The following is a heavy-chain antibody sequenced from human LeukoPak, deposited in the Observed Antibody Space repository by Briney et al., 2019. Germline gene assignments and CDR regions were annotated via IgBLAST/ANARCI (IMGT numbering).Heavy chain of an antibody. CDR3: ARHYDSSGYWYYFDY. CDR1: GGSISSYY. Sequence: SETLSLTCTVPGGSISSYYWSWIRQPPGKELEWIGYIYYSGSTNYNPSLKSRVTISVDTSKNQFSLKLTSVTAADTAVYYCARHYDSSGYWYYFDYWGQGTLVTVSS. V-gene: IGHV4-59*08. D-gene: IGHD3-22*01. CDR2: IYYSGST. J-gene: IGHJ4*02.